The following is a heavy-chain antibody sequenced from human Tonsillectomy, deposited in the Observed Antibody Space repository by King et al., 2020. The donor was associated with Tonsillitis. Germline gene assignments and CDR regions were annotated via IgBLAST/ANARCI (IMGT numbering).Heavy chain of an antibody. CDR3: ARDARSAAAGTRDAFDI. J-gene: IGHJ3*02. Sequence: QLVQSGAEVKKPGASVKVSCKASGYTFTSYGISWVRKAPGQGLEWMGWISAYKGNTNYAQKLQGRVTMTTDTSTSTAYMELRSLRSDDTAVYYCARDARSAAAGTRDAFDIWGQGTMVTVSS. CDR2: ISAYKGNT. CDR1: GYTFTSYG. V-gene: IGHV1-18*04. D-gene: IGHD6-13*01.